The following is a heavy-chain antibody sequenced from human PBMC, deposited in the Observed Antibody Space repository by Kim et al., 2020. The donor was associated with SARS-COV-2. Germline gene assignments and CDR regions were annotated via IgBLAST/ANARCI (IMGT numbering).Heavy chain of an antibody. J-gene: IGHJ5*01. CDR2: IYYSGGT. Sequence: SETLSLTCTVSGGSISSDGNYWSWIRQHPGKGLEWIGYIYYSGGTYYNPSLESRITISLDTSKTQFSLKLSSVTAADTAVYYCARGMVRGVLSWGHGTLVTVSS. V-gene: IGHV4-31*03. CDR1: GGSISSDGNY. D-gene: IGHD3-10*01. CDR3: ARGMVRGVLS.